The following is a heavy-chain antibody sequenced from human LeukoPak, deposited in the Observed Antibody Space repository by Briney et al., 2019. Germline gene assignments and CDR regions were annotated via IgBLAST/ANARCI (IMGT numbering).Heavy chain of an antibody. CDR1: GYTFTSYA. V-gene: IGHV1-3*01. D-gene: IGHD6-19*01. CDR2: INAGNGNT. CDR3: AREGSGWYPANYYSYGMAV. J-gene: IGHJ6*02. Sequence: ASGKVSCKASGYTFTSYAMHWVRQAPGQRLGGMGWINAGNGNTKYSQKFQGRVTITRDTSASTAYMELSSLRSEDTAVYYCAREGSGWYPANYYSYGMAVWGQGTTVTVSS.